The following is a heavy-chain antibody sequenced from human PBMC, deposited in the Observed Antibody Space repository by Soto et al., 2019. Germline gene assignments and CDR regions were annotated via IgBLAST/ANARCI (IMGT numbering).Heavy chain of an antibody. V-gene: IGHV3-66*01. Sequence: GGSLRLSCAASGLTVSSNDMSWVRQAPGKGLECVSITYSAGNTYYADSVKGRFIISRDNTKNTLYLQMNSLRADDTAVYYCARGSLYWSEGTLVPLSS. J-gene: IGHJ4*01. CDR1: GLTVSSND. CDR2: TYSAGNT. CDR3: ARGSLY.